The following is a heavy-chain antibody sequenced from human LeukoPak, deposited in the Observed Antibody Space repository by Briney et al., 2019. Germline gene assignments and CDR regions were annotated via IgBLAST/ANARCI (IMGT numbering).Heavy chain of an antibody. D-gene: IGHD3-3*01. Sequence: SETLSLTCAVYGGSFSGYYWSWIRQPPGKGLEWLGEINHSGSTNYNPSLKSRGTISVHTSKNQCSLKLSSVTAADTAVYYCGRAGRFGVLGRANWFDPWGQGTLVTVSS. J-gene: IGHJ5*02. CDR2: INHSGST. CDR3: GRAGRFGVLGRANWFDP. CDR1: GGSFSGYY. V-gene: IGHV4-34*01.